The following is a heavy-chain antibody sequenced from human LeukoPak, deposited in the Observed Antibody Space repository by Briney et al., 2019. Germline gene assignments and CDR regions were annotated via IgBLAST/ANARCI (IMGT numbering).Heavy chain of an antibody. V-gene: IGHV3-11*06. CDR2: IVSSSYT. D-gene: IGHD3-22*01. J-gene: IGHJ4*02. CDR1: GFTFSDYY. Sequence: PGGSLRLSCAASGFTFSDYYMTWIRQAPGKGLEWVSYIVSSSYTKNADSVKGRFTISRDNAKNSLYLQMNSLRAEDTAIYFCAAEKPYESSGSPFDYWGQGTLVTVST. CDR3: AAEKPYESSGSPFDY.